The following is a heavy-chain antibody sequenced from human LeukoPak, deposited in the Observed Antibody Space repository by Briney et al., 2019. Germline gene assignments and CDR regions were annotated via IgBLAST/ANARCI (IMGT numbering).Heavy chain of an antibody. Sequence: PGGSLRLSCAASGFIFSNYAMSWVRQAPGKGLEWVSAIDSTGAYTWYADSVKGRFTISKDGSKTILYLQMNSLRAEDAAVYFCAKGSAAGRPYYFDYWGQGTLVTVSS. D-gene: IGHD6-25*01. V-gene: IGHV3-23*01. CDR2: IDSTGAYT. CDR3: AKGSAAGRPYYFDY. CDR1: GFIFSNYA. J-gene: IGHJ4*02.